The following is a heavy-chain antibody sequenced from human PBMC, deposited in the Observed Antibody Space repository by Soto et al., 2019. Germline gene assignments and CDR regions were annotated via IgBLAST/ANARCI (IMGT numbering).Heavy chain of an antibody. CDR2: IYYSGST. Sequence: QVQLQESGPGLVKPSETLSLTCTVSGGSISSYYWSWIRQPPGKGLEWIGYIYYSGSTNYNPSLKSRGTISVDTSKNQFSLKLSSVTAADTAVYYCARERKYYYGSGSYYTWGNWFDPWGQGTLVTVSS. J-gene: IGHJ5*02. CDR1: GGSISSYY. V-gene: IGHV4-59*01. D-gene: IGHD3-10*01. CDR3: ARERKYYYGSGSYYTWGNWFDP.